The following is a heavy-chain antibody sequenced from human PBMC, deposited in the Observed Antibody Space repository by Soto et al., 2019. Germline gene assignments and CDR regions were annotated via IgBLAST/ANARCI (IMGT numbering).Heavy chain of an antibody. J-gene: IGHJ4*02. D-gene: IGHD5-12*01. CDR1: GGSVSSGSYY. CDR2: IYYSGST. V-gene: IGHV4-61*01. Sequence: SETLSLTCTVSGGSVSSGSYYWSWIRQPPGKGLEWIGYIYYSGSTNYNPSLKSRVTISVDTSKNQFSLKLSSVTAADTAVYYRARGGSGDGYNYDYWGQGTLVTVSS. CDR3: ARGGSGDGYNYDY.